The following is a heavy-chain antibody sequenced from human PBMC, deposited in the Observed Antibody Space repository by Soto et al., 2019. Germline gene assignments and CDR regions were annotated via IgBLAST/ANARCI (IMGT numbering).Heavy chain of an antibody. D-gene: IGHD5-18*01. V-gene: IGHV4-30-4*01. CDR2: IYYSGST. CDR1: GGSIISGDYY. Sequence: SETLSLTCTVSGGSIISGDYYWSWIRQPPGKGLEWIGYIYYSGSTYYNPSLKSRVTISVDTSKNQFSLKLSSVTAADTAVYYCARVDSYGSVFDYWGQGTLVTVSS. CDR3: ARVDSYGSVFDY. J-gene: IGHJ4*02.